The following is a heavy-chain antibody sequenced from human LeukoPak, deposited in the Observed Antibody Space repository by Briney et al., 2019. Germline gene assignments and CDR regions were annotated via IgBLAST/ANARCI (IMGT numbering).Heavy chain of an antibody. J-gene: IGHJ5*02. V-gene: IGHV4-34*01. Sequence: SETLSLTCAVYGGSLSGYYWSWIRQPPGKGLEWIGEINHSGSTNYNPSLKSRVTISVDTSKNQFSLKLSSVTAADTAVYYCARDRSGYGGWFDPWGQGTLVTVSS. D-gene: IGHD5-12*01. CDR3: ARDRSGYGGWFDP. CDR2: INHSGST. CDR1: GGSLSGYY.